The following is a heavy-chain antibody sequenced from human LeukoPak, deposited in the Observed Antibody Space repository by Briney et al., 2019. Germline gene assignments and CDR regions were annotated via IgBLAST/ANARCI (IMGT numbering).Heavy chain of an antibody. V-gene: IGHV3-23*01. J-gene: IGHJ4*02. D-gene: IGHD3-3*01. CDR2: ISGSGIST. Sequence: GGSLRLSCAASGFTFNNYAMSWVRQAPGKGLEWVSTISGSGISTYYAASVKGRFTISRDNSKNTLYLQMNSLRAEDTAVYYCAKSYDFWSGYYDYWGQGTLVTVSS. CDR1: GFTFNNYA. CDR3: AKSYDFWSGYYDY.